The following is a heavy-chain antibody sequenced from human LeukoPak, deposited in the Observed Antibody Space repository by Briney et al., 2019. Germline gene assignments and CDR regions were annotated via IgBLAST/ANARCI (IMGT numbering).Heavy chain of an antibody. CDR3: ARDKGYGIVVVPAAIDY. Sequence: GGSLRLSCAASGFTFSSYWMSWVRQAPGKGLEWVANIKQDGSEKYYVDSVKGRFTISRDNAKNSLYLQMNSLRAEDTAVYYCARDKGYGIVVVPAAIDYWGQGTLVTVSS. J-gene: IGHJ4*02. CDR1: GFTFSSYW. D-gene: IGHD2-2*01. V-gene: IGHV3-7*01. CDR2: IKQDGSEK.